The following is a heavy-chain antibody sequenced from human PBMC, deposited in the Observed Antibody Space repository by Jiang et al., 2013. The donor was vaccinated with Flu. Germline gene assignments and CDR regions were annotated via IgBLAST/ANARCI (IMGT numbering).Heavy chain of an antibody. Sequence: SGFTFSSYAMHWVRQAPGKGLEWVAVISYDGSNKYYADSVKGRFTISRDNSKNTLYLQMNSLRAEDTAVYYCARAIAARPGYFDYWGQGTLVTVSS. CDR1: GFTFSSYA. D-gene: IGHD6-6*01. V-gene: IGHV3-30*04. CDR3: ARAIAARPGYFDY. CDR2: ISYDGSNK. J-gene: IGHJ4*02.